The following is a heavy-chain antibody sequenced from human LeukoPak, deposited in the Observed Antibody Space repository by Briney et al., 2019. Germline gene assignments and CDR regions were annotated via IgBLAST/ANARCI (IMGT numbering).Heavy chain of an antibody. CDR3: ARDSYGGPPGYFYGMDV. J-gene: IGHJ6*02. V-gene: IGHV1-2*02. CDR2: IIPNSGAT. CDR1: GCTFTGYY. Sequence: ASVKVSCKASGCTFTGYYMHWVRQAPGQGLEWMGWIIPNSGATNYAQKFQGRVTMTRDTSINTAYMELSRLRSDDTAVYYCARDSYGGPPGYFYGMDVWGQGTTVTVSS. D-gene: IGHD4/OR15-4a*01.